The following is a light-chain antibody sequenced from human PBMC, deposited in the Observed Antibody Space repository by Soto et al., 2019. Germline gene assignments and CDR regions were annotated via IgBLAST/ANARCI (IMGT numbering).Light chain of an antibody. CDR1: QSVSSSY. V-gene: IGKV3D-20*01. J-gene: IGKJ1*01. CDR3: QQYGSSSWT. Sequence: EIVLTQSPATLSLSPGERATLSCGASQSVSSSYLAWYQQKPGLAPRLLIYDASSRATGIPDRFSGSGSGTDFTLTISRREPEDFAVYYWQQYGSSSWTFGQGTKVEIK. CDR2: DAS.